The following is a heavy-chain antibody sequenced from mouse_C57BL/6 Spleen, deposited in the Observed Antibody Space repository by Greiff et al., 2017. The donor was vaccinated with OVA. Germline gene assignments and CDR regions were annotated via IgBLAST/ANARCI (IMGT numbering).Heavy chain of an antibody. V-gene: IGHV5-17*01. CDR3: ARASYGYDDWFAY. CDR2: ISSGSSTI. D-gene: IGHD2-9*01. J-gene: IGHJ3*01. CDR1: GFTFSDYG. Sequence: VQGVESGGGLVKPGGSLKLSCAASGFTFSDYGMHWVRQAPEKGLEWVAYISSGSSTIYYADTVKGRFTISRDNAKNTLFLQMTSLRSEDTAMYYCARASYGYDDWFAYWGQGTLVTVSA.